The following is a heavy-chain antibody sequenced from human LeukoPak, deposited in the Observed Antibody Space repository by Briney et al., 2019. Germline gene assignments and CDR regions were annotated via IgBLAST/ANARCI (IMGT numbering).Heavy chain of an antibody. CDR3: AQGSGQHYEY. CDR2: IRSETHGGTT. D-gene: IGHD6-19*01. J-gene: IGHJ4*02. V-gene: IGHV3-15*07. Sequence: PGGSLRLSCAVSGFTLSNIWMNWVRQAPGKGLEWVGLIRSETHGGTTDYAAPVKGRFTISRDDSKNTLNLQMNSLKAEDTAVYYCAQGSGQHYEYWGQGARVTVSS. CDR1: GFTLSNIW.